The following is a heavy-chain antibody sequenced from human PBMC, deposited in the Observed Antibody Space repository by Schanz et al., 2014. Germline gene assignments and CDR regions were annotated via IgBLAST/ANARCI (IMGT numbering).Heavy chain of an antibody. J-gene: IGHJ4*02. Sequence: QVQMVESGGGVVQPGRSLRLSCAASGFAFSVYGMHWVRQAPGKGPEWVAVIWSDGSTKYYADSMKGRFTMSRDNSKNTLYLQMNSLRAEDTAVYYCARANCRRKINFDYWGRGTLVTVSS. CDR3: ARANCRRKINFDY. D-gene: IGHD2-21*01. V-gene: IGHV3-33*01. CDR2: IWSDGSTK. CDR1: GFAFSVYG.